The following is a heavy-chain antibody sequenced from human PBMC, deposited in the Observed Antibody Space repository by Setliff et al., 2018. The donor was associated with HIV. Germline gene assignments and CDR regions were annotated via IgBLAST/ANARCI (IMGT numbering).Heavy chain of an antibody. CDR2: STVYNGNT. D-gene: IGHD3-3*01. J-gene: IGHJ3*02. CDR3: ARVRERIGVTGTDDAFDI. CDR1: GYIFTSYG. Sequence: ASVKVSCKASGYIFTSYGITWVRQAPGQGPEWMGWSTVYNGNTNYAQKFQGRVTMTMDTSTNIAYMELKSLRSDDTAVYYCARVRERIGVTGTDDAFDIWGQGTAVT. V-gene: IGHV1-18*01.